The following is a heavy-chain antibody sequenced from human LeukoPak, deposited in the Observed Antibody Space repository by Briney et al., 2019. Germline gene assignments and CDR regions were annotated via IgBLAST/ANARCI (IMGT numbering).Heavy chain of an antibody. CDR3: AREASGTFFN. CDR2: IQFGGST. CDR1: RGSISSDS. V-gene: IGHV4-59*01. Sequence: SETLSLTCSVSRGSISSDSWTWIRQPPGKTLEWVGKIQFGGSTNYNPSLRGRVTISVDNSRKYFSLRLTSVTSADTAVYYCAREASGTFFNWGQGTLVSVSS. D-gene: IGHD1-26*01. J-gene: IGHJ4*02.